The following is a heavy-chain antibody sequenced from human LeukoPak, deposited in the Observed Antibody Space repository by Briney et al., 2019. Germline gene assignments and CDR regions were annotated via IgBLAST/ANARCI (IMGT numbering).Heavy chain of an antibody. CDR2: INQSGSN. V-gene: IGHV4-34*01. J-gene: IGHJ5*02. Sequence: PSETMSLTCAVYGGSFSGYYWSWIRQPPGKGLDWIGEINQSGSNNYHPSLKSRVTISVDTSKNQFSLKLSSVTAADTAVYCWARVKSSSWYNWFDPWGQGTLVTVSS. D-gene: IGHD6-13*01. CDR3: ARVKSSSWYNWFDP. CDR1: GGSFSGYY.